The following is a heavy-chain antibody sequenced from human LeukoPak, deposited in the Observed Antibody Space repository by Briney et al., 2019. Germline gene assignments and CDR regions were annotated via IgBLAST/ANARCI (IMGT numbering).Heavy chain of an antibody. V-gene: IGHV4-39*07. J-gene: IGHJ4*02. Sequence: SETLSLTRSVSGDSISSSGYYWGWIRQPPGKGLEWIGSMYYGGNTYYNASLKSRVTISVDTSKNLFSLKLNSVTAADTGVYYCARSKNGKCDYWGQGTLVTVSS. D-gene: IGHD1-26*01. CDR3: ARSKNGKCDY. CDR1: GDSISSSGYY. CDR2: MYYGGNT.